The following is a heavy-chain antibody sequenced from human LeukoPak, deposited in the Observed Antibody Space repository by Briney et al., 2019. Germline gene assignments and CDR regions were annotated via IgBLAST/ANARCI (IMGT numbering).Heavy chain of an antibody. CDR1: GYTLTELS. CDR3: ATTQLTYYGSGRYNYDY. Sequence: ASVKVSCKVSGYTLTELSMHWVRQAPGKGLEWMGGFDPEDGETIYAQKFQGRVTMTEDTSTDTAYMELSSLRSEDTAVYYCATTQLTYYGSGRYNYDYWGQGTLVTVSS. CDR2: FDPEDGET. D-gene: IGHD3-10*01. V-gene: IGHV1-24*01. J-gene: IGHJ4*02.